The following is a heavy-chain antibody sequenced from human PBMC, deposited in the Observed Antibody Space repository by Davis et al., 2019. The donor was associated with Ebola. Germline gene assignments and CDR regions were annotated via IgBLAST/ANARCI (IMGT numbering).Heavy chain of an antibody. V-gene: IGHV3-48*03. CDR3: AREVYDFWSGYYTYYFDY. Sequence: GESLKISCAASGFTFSSYEMNWVRQAPGKGLEWVSYISSSGSTIYYADSVKGRFTISRDNAKNSLYLQMNSLRAEDTAVYYCAREVYDFWSGYYTYYFDYWGQGTLVTVSS. D-gene: IGHD3-3*01. J-gene: IGHJ4*02. CDR2: ISSSGSTI. CDR1: GFTFSSYE.